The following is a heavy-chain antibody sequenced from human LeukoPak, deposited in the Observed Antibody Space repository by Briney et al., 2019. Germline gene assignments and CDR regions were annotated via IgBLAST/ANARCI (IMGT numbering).Heavy chain of an antibody. Sequence: PGGSLRLSCAASGFTFSSYSMNWVRQAPGKGLEWVSYISSSSSTIYYADSVKGRFTISRDNAKNSLYLQMNSLRAEDTAVYYCARGVGATGTIFDYWGQGTLVTVSS. CDR2: ISSSSSTI. CDR3: ARGVGATGTIFDY. V-gene: IGHV3-48*04. CDR1: GFTFSSYS. D-gene: IGHD1-26*01. J-gene: IGHJ4*02.